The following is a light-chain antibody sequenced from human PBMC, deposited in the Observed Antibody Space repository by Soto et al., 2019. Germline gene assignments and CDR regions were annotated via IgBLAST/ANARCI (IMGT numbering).Light chain of an antibody. V-gene: IGKV3-15*01. CDR1: QGIGDT. J-gene: IGKJ5*01. Sequence: EIVMTQSPATLSVSPGEGVTLSCRASQGIGDTLAWYQHKPGQAPRLLMYGASTRATGFPDRFSGSGSGTEFTLTISSLHSEDFAVYYCQQYYDWPITFGQGTRLEIK. CDR3: QQYYDWPIT. CDR2: GAS.